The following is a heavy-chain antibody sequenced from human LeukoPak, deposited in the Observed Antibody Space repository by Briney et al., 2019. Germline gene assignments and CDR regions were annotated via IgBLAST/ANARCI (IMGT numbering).Heavy chain of an antibody. CDR2: TRHDGSNK. CDR3: ARDRWEPFYYFDY. CDR1: GFTFSSCS. V-gene: IGHV3-30*02. J-gene: IGHJ4*02. D-gene: IGHD1-26*01. Sequence: GGSLRLSCAASGFTFSSCSMHWVRQAPGKGLEWVAFTRHDGSNKYYADSVKGRFTISRDNSKNTLYLQMNSLRAEDTAVYYCARDRWEPFYYFDYWSQGTLVTVSS.